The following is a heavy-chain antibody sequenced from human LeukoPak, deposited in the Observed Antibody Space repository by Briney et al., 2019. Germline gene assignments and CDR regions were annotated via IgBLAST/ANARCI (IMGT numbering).Heavy chain of an antibody. CDR2: IYPGDSDT. V-gene: IGHV5-51*04. D-gene: IGHD1-1*01. Sequence: GESLKISCQGPGSICTTYWVCGGRQMPGKGLEWMGIIYPGDSDTRYSPSFQGQVTISADKPISTAYLQIISLKASDSALYYCAWNSDWGQGTLVTVSS. J-gene: IGHJ4*02. CDR1: GSICTTYW. CDR3: AWNSD.